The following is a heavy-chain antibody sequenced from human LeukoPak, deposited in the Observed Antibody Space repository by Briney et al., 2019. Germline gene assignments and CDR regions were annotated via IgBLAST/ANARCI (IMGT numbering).Heavy chain of an antibody. CDR3: ARHEARITMIVVATYYFDY. J-gene: IGHJ4*02. Sequence: SETLSLTCTVSGYSISSGYYWGWIRQPPGKGLEWIGSIYHSGSTYYNPSLKSRVTISVDTSKNQFSLKLSSVTAADTAVYYCARHEARITMIVVATYYFDYWGQGTLVTVSS. V-gene: IGHV4-38-2*02. CDR1: GYSISSGYY. D-gene: IGHD3-22*01. CDR2: IYHSGST.